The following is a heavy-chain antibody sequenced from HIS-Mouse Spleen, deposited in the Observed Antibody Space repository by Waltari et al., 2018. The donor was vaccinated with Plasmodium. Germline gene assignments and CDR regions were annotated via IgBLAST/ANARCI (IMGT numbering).Heavy chain of an antibody. V-gene: IGHV4-34*01. J-gene: IGHJ5*02. CDR3: ARAVGLTMVRGVTPHWFDP. D-gene: IGHD3-10*01. CDR2: NNHSGST. Sequence: QVQLQQWGAGLLKPSETLSLTCAVYGGSFSGYYWSWILQPPGKGLEWIGENNHSGSTNYHPSLKGRVTISVDTSKNQFSLKLSSVTAADTAVYYCARAVGLTMVRGVTPHWFDPWGQGTLVTVSS. CDR1: GGSFSGYY.